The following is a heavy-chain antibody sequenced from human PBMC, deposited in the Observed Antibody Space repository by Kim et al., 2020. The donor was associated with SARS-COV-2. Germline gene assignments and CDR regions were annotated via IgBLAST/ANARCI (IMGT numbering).Heavy chain of an antibody. Sequence: SVKVSCKASGGTFSSYTISWVRQAPGQGLEWMGRIIPILGIANYAQKFQGRVTITADKSTSTAYMELSSLRSEDTAVYYCARELMVTPYGSGLFDYWGQGTLVTVSS. CDR1: GGTFSSYT. D-gene: IGHD3-10*01. CDR2: IIPILGIA. J-gene: IGHJ4*02. V-gene: IGHV1-69*04. CDR3: ARELMVTPYGSGLFDY.